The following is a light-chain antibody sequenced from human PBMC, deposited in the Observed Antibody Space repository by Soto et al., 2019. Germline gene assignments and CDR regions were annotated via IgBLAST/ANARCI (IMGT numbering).Light chain of an antibody. CDR1: QSVLYSSNNKNY. CDR3: QQYYTSWWT. Sequence: DIVMTQSPDSLAVSLGERATINCKSSQSVLYSSNNKNYLAWYQQKPGQPPKLLIYWASTRESGVPDRFSGGGSGTDFTLTINSLQAEDVAVYYCQQYYTSWWTFGQVTKVEIK. J-gene: IGKJ1*01. V-gene: IGKV4-1*01. CDR2: WAS.